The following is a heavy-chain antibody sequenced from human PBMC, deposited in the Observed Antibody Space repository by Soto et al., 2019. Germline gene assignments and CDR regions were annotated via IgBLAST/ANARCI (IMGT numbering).Heavy chain of an antibody. D-gene: IGHD6-13*01. V-gene: IGHV5-51*01. CDR1: W. CDR3: ARSPRSSPYFDY. CDR2: IYPGDYET. J-gene: IGHJ4*02. Sequence: WIAWVRQLPGKGLEWMGIIYPGDYETRYSPSFHGKVTISADRSIGTAYLQWSSLEASDSAFYFGARSPRSSPYFDYWGQGALVTVSS.